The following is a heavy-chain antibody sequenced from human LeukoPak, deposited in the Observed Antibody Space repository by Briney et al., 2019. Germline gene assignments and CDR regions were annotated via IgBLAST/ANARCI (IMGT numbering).Heavy chain of an antibody. CDR1: GGSISSGGYY. CDR2: IYHSGST. V-gene: IGHV4-30-2*01. D-gene: IGHD3-22*01. CDR3: ARDTPLFYYDSSGYYDLQYYYYMDV. Sequence: PSQTLSLTCTVSGGSISSGGYYWSWIRQPPGKGLEWIGYIYHSGSTYYNPSLKSRVTISVDRSKNQSSLKLSSVTAADTAVYYCARDTPLFYYDSSGYYDLQYYYYMDVWGKGTTVTVSS. J-gene: IGHJ6*03.